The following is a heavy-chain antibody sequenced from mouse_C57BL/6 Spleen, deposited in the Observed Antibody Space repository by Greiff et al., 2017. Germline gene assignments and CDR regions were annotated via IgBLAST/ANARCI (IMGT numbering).Heavy chain of an antibody. V-gene: IGHV1-74*01. Sequence: QVQLKQPGAELVKPGASVKVSCKASGYTFTSYWMHWVKQRPGQGLEWIGRIHPSDSDTNYKQKFKGKATLTVDKSSSTAYMQLSSLTSEDSAVYYCAILGGKEERFYAMYYWGQGTSVTVSS. J-gene: IGHJ4*01. D-gene: IGHD2-1*01. CDR3: AILGGKEERFYAMYY. CDR1: GYTFTSYW. CDR2: IHPSDSDT.